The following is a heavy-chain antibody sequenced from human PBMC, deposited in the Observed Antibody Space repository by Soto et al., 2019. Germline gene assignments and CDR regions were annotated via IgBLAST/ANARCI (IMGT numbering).Heavy chain of an antibody. CDR2: IWYDGSNK. Sequence: LRLSCAASGFTFSSYGMHWVRQAPGKGLEWVAVIWYDGSNKYYADSVKGRFTISRDNSKNTLYLQMNSLRAEDTAVYYCARGGIEEDIVVVPAAHLWYYGMDVWGQGTTVTVSS. CDR3: ARGGIEEDIVVVPAAHLWYYGMDV. J-gene: IGHJ6*02. CDR1: GFTFSSYG. V-gene: IGHV3-33*01. D-gene: IGHD2-2*01.